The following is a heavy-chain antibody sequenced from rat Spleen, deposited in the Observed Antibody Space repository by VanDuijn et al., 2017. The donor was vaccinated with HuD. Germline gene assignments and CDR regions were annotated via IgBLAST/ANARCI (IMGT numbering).Heavy chain of an antibody. J-gene: IGHJ2*01. D-gene: IGHD1-11*01. CDR1: GFTFSNYG. CDR3: TLYGGFDY. Sequence: EVQLVESGGGLVRPGRSLKLSCAASGFTFSNYGMAWVRQTPTKGLEWVASISTGGGNTYYRDSVKGRFTISRDDSKSSVYLQMNSLKEEDTATYYCTLYGGFDYWGQGVMVTVSS. CDR2: ISTGGGNT. V-gene: IGHV5S14*01.